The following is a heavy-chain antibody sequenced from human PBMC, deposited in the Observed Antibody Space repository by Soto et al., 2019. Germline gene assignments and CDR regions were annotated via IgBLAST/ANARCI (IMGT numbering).Heavy chain of an antibody. D-gene: IGHD6-13*01. CDR3: ARLGIAAAGTTGWFDP. CDR2: IYPGDSDT. Sequence: GESLKISCKGSGYSFTSYWIGWVRQMPGKGLEWMGIIYPGDSDTRYSPSFQGQVTISADKSISTAYLQWSSLKASDTAMYYCARLGIAAAGTTGWFDPWGQGTLVTVSS. CDR1: GYSFTSYW. V-gene: IGHV5-51*01. J-gene: IGHJ5*02.